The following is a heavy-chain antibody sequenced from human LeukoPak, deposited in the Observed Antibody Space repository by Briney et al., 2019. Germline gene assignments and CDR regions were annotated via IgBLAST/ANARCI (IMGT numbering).Heavy chain of an antibody. Sequence: GGSVRLSCAASGFTFSRYGMSWVRQAPGKGLEWVSAISGSGGRTYYADSVKGRFTISRDNSKNTLYLQMNSLRAEDTAVYNCAKGDFYGSGRDYYYYMDVWGKGTTVTISS. CDR1: GFTFSRYG. CDR3: AKGDFYGSGRDYYYYMDV. CDR2: ISGSGGRT. J-gene: IGHJ6*03. D-gene: IGHD3-10*01. V-gene: IGHV3-23*01.